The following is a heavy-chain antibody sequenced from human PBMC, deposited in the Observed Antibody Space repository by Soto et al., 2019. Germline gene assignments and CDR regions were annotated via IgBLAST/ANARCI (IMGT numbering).Heavy chain of an antibody. D-gene: IGHD2-2*01. Sequence: SETLSLTCAVYGGSFSGYYWSWIRQPPGKGLEWIGEINHSGSTNYNPSLKSRVTISVDTSKNQFSLKLSSVTAADTAVYYCARGRGEYIVVVPAARGHYYYYMDVWGKGTTVTVSS. V-gene: IGHV4-34*01. J-gene: IGHJ6*03. CDR3: ARGRGEYIVVVPAARGHYYYYMDV. CDR1: GGSFSGYY. CDR2: INHSGST.